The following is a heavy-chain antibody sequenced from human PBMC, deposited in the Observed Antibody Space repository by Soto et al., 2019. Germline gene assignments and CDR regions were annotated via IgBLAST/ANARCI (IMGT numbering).Heavy chain of an antibody. V-gene: IGHV3-23*01. CDR2: ISGSGGST. J-gene: IGHJ5*02. D-gene: IGHD3-10*01. CDR1: GFTFSSYA. Sequence: GVSLRLSCAASGFTFSSYAMSWVRQAPGKGLEWVSAISGSGGSTYYADSVKGRFTISRDNSKNTLYLQMNSLRAEDTAVYYCANVLLWFGEPPGPWGQGTLVTVSS. CDR3: ANVLLWFGEPPGP.